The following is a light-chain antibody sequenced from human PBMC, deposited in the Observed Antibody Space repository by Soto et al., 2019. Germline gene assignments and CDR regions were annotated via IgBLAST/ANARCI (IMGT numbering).Light chain of an antibody. J-gene: IGLJ1*01. V-gene: IGLV2-14*01. Sequence: QSALTQPASVSGSPGQSITISCTGTSSDVGGYTYVSWYQQHPGKAPTLMSYDVSNRPSGVSHRFAGSKAGNTASLTISGLQAEDEADYYGSSYTSSSTYVFGAGTKLTVL. CDR2: DVS. CDR3: SSYTSSSTYV. CDR1: SSDVGGYTY.